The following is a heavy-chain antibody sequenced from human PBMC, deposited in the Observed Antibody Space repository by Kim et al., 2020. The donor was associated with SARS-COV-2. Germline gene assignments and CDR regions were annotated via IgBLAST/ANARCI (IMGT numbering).Heavy chain of an antibody. CDR3: SRTLYYSTDDAFDI. J-gene: IGHJ3*02. V-gene: IGHV3-33*01. D-gene: IGHD2-2*01. Sequence: GGSLRLSCAASGFIFSNYGMHWVRQAPGKGLEWVAVIWYEEKSEYYADSVRGRFTISRDNSKDTVYLQMNSLRAEDTAVYYCSRTLYYSTDDAFDIWGQG. CDR1: GFIFSNYG. CDR2: IWYEEKSE.